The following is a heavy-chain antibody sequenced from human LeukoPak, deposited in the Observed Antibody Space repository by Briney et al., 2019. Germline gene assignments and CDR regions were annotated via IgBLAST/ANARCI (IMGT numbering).Heavy chain of an antibody. J-gene: IGHJ4*02. D-gene: IGHD6-6*01. Sequence: QAGRSLRLSCAASGFTFSSYAMHWVRQAPGKGLEWVAVISYDGSNKYYADSVKGRFTISRDNSKNTLYLQMNSLRAEDTAVYYCARSLAARSSSDYWGQGTLVNVSS. CDR2: ISYDGSNK. V-gene: IGHV3-30*01. CDR1: GFTFSSYA. CDR3: ARSLAARSSSDY.